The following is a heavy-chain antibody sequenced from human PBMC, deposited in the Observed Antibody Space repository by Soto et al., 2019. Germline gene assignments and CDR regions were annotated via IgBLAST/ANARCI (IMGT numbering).Heavy chain of an antibody. Sequence: EVQVLESGGGLIQPGGSLRLSCAASGFTFRNHAMTWVRQAPGQGLEYVSSITPTGANTFYADSVKGRFTISRDNSKNTLYLQMNSLTVEDTVVYYCAKIVPDRAVDSWGQGTLVTVSS. V-gene: IGHV3-23*01. CDR1: GFTFRNHA. D-gene: IGHD6-6*01. J-gene: IGHJ4*02. CDR2: ITPTGANT. CDR3: AKIVPDRAVDS.